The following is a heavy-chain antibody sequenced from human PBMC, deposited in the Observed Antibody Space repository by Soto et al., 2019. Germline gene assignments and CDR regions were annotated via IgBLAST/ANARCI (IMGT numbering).Heavy chain of an antibody. CDR1: GGSISDDTYY. V-gene: IGHV4-39*01. D-gene: IGHD3-22*01. Sequence: SETLSLTCTVSGGSISDDTYYWGWIRQPPGKGLEWIGSMYYSGTSPYNPSLKSRVSMSVDTSKKQLSLRLTSVTAADTAAYYCARLHCDSPNCVPLDPWGQGTLVTVSS. CDR2: MYYSGTS. J-gene: IGHJ5*02. CDR3: ARLHCDSPNCVPLDP.